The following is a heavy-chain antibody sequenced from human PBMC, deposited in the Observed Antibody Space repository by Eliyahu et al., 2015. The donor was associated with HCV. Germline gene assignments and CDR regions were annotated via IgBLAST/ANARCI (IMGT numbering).Heavy chain of an antibody. Sequence: FTFSSFGMHWVRQAPGKGLEWVAVISYDGSNEYYADSVKGRFTISRDNSKNTLYLQMNSLGAEDTAVYYCAKGSMGLLLIDYWGQGTLVTVSS. CDR1: FTFSSFG. V-gene: IGHV3-30*18. CDR2: ISYDGSNE. J-gene: IGHJ4*02. CDR3: AKGSMGLLLIDY. D-gene: IGHD1-26*01.